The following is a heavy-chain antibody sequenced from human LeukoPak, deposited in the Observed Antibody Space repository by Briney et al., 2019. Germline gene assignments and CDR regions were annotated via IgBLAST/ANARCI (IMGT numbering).Heavy chain of an antibody. Sequence: SETLSLNCAVYGGSFSGYSWTWIRQPPGKGLEWIGEFNHSGSTNYNPSLKSRVTISVDTSKNQFSLKLSSVTAADTAVYYCARAPVGYSYGLRHIYYMDVWGKGTTVTVSS. J-gene: IGHJ6*03. CDR1: GGSFSGYS. D-gene: IGHD5-18*01. CDR2: FNHSGST. V-gene: IGHV4-34*01. CDR3: ARAPVGYSYGLRHIYYMDV.